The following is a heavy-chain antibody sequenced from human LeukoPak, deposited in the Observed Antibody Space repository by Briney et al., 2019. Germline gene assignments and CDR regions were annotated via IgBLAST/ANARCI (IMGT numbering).Heavy chain of an antibody. D-gene: IGHD1-26*01. Sequence: SGGSLRLSCAASGFTFSSYWMSWVRQASGKGLEWIGLMEKELNGYATAYAASVRGRFTISRDDSQNTAYLQMDSLKTEDTALYYCTRDSGTYNWLDPWGQGTLVTVSS. CDR2: MEKELNGYAT. J-gene: IGHJ5*02. CDR1: GFTFSSYW. V-gene: IGHV3-73*01. CDR3: TRDSGTYNWLDP.